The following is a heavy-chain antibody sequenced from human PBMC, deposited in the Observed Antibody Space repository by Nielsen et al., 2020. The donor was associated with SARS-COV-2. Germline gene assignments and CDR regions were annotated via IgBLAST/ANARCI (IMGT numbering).Heavy chain of an antibody. Sequence: GGSLRLSCAASGFTFDDYAMHWVRQAPGKGLEWVAVIWYDGSNKYYADSVKGRSTISRDNSKNTLYLQMNSLRAEDTAVYYCARDVSGYDKFDYWGQGTLVTVSS. J-gene: IGHJ4*02. CDR2: IWYDGSNK. V-gene: IGHV3-33*08. CDR3: ARDVSGYDKFDY. CDR1: GFTFDDYA. D-gene: IGHD5-12*01.